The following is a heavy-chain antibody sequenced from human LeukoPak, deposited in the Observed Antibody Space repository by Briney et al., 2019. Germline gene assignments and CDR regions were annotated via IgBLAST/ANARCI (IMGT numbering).Heavy chain of an antibody. D-gene: IGHD3-22*01. CDR2: IGSTGAYI. J-gene: IGHJ4*02. Sequence: GGSLRLSCAASGFTFSSYSMNWVRQAPGKGLEWLSSIGSTGAYIFYADSVKGRFTISRDNAKNSLYLQMNSLRAEDTAVYYCAKGRTKTHYYDSSGYSGFDYWGQGTLVTVSS. CDR3: AKGRTKTHYYDSSGYSGFDY. CDR1: GFTFSSYS. V-gene: IGHV3-21*01.